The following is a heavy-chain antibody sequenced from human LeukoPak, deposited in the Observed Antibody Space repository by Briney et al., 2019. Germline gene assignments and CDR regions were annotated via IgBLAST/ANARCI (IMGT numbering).Heavy chain of an antibody. CDR1: GGSISSYY. CDR3: ARDQYPSRIAAAGTGWFDP. CDR2: IYTSGST. Sequence: KSSETLSLTCTVSGGSISSYYWSWIRQPAGKGLEWIGRIYTSGSTNYNPSLKSRVTMSVDTSKNQFSLKLSSVTAADTAVYYCARDQYPSRIAAAGTGWFDPWGQGTLVTVSS. D-gene: IGHD6-13*01. V-gene: IGHV4-4*07. J-gene: IGHJ5*02.